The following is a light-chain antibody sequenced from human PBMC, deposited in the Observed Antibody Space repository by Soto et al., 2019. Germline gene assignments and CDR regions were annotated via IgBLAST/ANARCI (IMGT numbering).Light chain of an antibody. CDR1: NIGSKS. J-gene: IGLJ2*01. CDR2: YDS. Sequence: SYELTQPTSVSVAPGKTARITCGGTNIGSKSVHWYQQKPGQAPVLVIYYDSDRPSGIPERFSGSNSGNTATLTISRVEAGDEADYYCQVWDSSSDHPVVFGGGTKLTVL. CDR3: QVWDSSSDHPVV. V-gene: IGLV3-21*04.